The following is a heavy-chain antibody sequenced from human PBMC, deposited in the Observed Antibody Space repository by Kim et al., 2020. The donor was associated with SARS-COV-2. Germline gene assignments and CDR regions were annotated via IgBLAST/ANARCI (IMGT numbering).Heavy chain of an antibody. CDR1: GGSVSSGSYY. CDR2: IYYSGST. CDR3: ARIKGGWYYFDY. D-gene: IGHD2-15*01. V-gene: IGHV4-61*01. Sequence: SETLSLTCTVSGGSVSSGSYYWSWIRQLPGKGLEWIGYIYYSGSTNYNPSLKSRVTISVDTSKNQFSLKLSSVTAADTAVYYCARIKGGWYYFDYWGQGT. J-gene: IGHJ4*02.